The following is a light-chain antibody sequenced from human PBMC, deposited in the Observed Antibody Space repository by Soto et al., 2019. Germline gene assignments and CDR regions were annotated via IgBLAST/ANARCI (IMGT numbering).Light chain of an antibody. CDR1: QSVNSN. J-gene: IGKJ1*01. V-gene: IGKV3-15*01. CDR3: QQYNNWPT. CDR2: GAS. Sequence: EIVMTQSPATLSVSPGERATLSCRASQSVNSNLAWYQQKPGQAPRLLIYGASTRATGVPVRFSGSGSGTEFTLTVSSLQSEDVAVYFFQQYNNWPTFGQGTKVEIK.